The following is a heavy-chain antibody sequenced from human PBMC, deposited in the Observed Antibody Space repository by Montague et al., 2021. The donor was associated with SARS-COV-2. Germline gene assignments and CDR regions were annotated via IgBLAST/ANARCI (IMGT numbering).Heavy chain of an antibody. D-gene: IGHD4-11*01. J-gene: IGHJ4*02. V-gene: IGHV6-1*01. CDR1: GDSISSNIAT. Sequence: CAISGDSISSNIATWNWIRQSPSRGLEWLGRTYYRSKWYNDYAESVKSRITIDPDTSKHQFSLHLNSVTPEDTAVYYCARMPVGSKYYFDHWGQGTLVTVSS. CDR3: ARMPVGSKYYFDH. CDR2: TYYRSKWYN.